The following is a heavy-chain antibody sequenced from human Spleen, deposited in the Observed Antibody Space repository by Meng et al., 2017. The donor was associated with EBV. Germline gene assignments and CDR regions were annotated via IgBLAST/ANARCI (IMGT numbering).Heavy chain of an antibody. CDR2: ISATGSHI. Sequence: EVQLVESGGGLVKPGGSLRLSCAASGFSFSSYNMNWVRQTPTKGLEWVSAISATGSHIYYADSVKGRFTISRDNAKNSLYLQMNSLRGEDTAVYYCAGDPGVDYWGQGTLVTVSS. CDR3: AGDPGVDY. CDR1: GFSFSSYN. D-gene: IGHD4-17*01. V-gene: IGHV3-21*01. J-gene: IGHJ4*02.